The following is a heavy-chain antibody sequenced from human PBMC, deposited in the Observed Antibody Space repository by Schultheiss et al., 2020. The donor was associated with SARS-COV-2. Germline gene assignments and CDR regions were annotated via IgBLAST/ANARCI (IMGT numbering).Heavy chain of an antibody. J-gene: IGHJ4*02. CDR3: ARVDTMIVVVHY. CDR1: GFTFSSYG. V-gene: IGHV3-30*19. CDR2: ISYDGSNK. Sequence: GGSLRLSCAASGFTFSSYGMHWVRQAPGKGLEWVAVISYDGSNKYYADSVKGRFTISRDNSKNTLYLQMNSLRAEDTAVYYCARVDTMIVVVHYWGQGTLVTVSS. D-gene: IGHD3-22*01.